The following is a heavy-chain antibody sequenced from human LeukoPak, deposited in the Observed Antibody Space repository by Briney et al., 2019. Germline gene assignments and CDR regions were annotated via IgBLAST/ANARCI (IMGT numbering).Heavy chain of an antibody. CDR2: IYYSGST. D-gene: IGHD3-22*01. CDR1: GASISSTTYY. J-gene: IGHJ5*02. V-gene: IGHV4-39*01. Sequence: SETLSLTCTVSGASISSTTYYWGWIRQPPRRGLEWIGSIYYSGSTYCNPSLKSRVTISVDTSKNQFSLKLSSVTAADTAVYYCARHKIVVVITDWFDPWGQGTLVTVSS. CDR3: ARHKIVVVITDWFDP.